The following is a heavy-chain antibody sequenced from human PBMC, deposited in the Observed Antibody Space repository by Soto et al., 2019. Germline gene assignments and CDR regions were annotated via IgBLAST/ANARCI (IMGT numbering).Heavy chain of an antibody. Sequence: EVQLLESGGGLVQPGGSLRLSCAASGFTFSSYAMRWVRQAPVRGLEWVSAISGSGGSTYYADSVKGRFTTSRDNSKNTLYLQMSSLRAEDTAVYYCARRGSGSYYDYWGQGTLVTVSS. D-gene: IGHD1-26*01. CDR3: ARRGSGSYYDY. CDR2: ISGSGGST. CDR1: GFTFSSYA. J-gene: IGHJ4*02. V-gene: IGHV3-23*01.